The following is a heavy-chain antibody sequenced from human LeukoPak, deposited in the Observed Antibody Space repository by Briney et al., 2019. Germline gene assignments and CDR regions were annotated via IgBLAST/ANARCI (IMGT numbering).Heavy chain of an antibody. CDR2: IYTSGST. CDR3: ARGTIAVASPDY. V-gene: IGHV4-4*07. CDR1: GGSISSYY. J-gene: IGHJ4*02. D-gene: IGHD6-19*01. Sequence: SETMSLTCTVSGGSISSYYWSWIRQPAGKGLEWIGRIYTSGSTNYNPSLKSRVTMSVDTSKNQFSLKLSSVTAADTAVCYCARGTIAVASPDYWGPGTLVTVSS.